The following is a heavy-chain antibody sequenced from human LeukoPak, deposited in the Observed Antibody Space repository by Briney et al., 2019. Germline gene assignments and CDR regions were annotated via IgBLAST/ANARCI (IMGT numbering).Heavy chain of an antibody. CDR1: GGSISSYY. Sequence: SETLSLTCTVSGGSISSYYWSWIRQPAGKGLEWIGRIYTSGSTNYNPSLRSRVTMSVDTSNNSFSLKLKSVTAADTAVYHCAREIHYGADRWFDPWGQGILVTVSS. CDR2: IYTSGST. D-gene: IGHD4/OR15-4a*01. J-gene: IGHJ5*02. CDR3: AREIHYGADRWFDP. V-gene: IGHV4-4*07.